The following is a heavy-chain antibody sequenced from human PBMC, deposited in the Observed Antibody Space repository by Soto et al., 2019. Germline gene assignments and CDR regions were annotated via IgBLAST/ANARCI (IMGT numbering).Heavy chain of an antibody. CDR3: ARGGESVTEY. V-gene: IGHV1-3*01. J-gene: IGHJ4*02. D-gene: IGHD4-17*01. Sequence: QVQLVQSGAEVRKPGASVKVSCKASGYTFIWYTIQWVLQAPGQRPEWMGSLDHNKGNTEYSQNFQGRVTFTRDTSATTIYLELSGLRPEDTAVYYCARGGESVTEYWGQGTLVTVS. CDR1: GYTFIWYT. CDR2: LDHNKGNT.